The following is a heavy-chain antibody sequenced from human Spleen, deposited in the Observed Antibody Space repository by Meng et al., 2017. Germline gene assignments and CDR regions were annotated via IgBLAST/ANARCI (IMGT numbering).Heavy chain of an antibody. CDR1: QFSFTSYW. D-gene: IGHD6-19*01. V-gene: IGHV5-78*01. Sequence: GESLKISCKGSQFSFTSYWIHWVRQMPGKELEWMGSIYPGNSDTRYSPSLQGHVTISADTSRRTAYLQWSSLKASDTAMYYCAFSSGWFLNDALDIWGQGTMVTVSS. CDR3: AFSSGWFLNDALDI. CDR2: IYPGNSDT. J-gene: IGHJ3*02.